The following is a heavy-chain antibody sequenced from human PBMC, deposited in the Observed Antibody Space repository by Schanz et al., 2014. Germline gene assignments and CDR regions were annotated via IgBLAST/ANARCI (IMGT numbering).Heavy chain of an antibody. CDR2: IAGDGGGP. V-gene: IGHV3-23*04. CDR3: ARGTGTFDS. J-gene: IGHJ4*02. Sequence: EVQLVESGGGLVQPGGSLRLSCAASGFTFSRNAMNWVRQAPGKGLEWVSVIAGDGGGPNYADSVKGRFTISRDNSDITMYLQMNNLRAEDTAVYYCARGTGTFDSWGQGTLVTVSS. D-gene: IGHD3-9*01. CDR1: GFTFSRNA.